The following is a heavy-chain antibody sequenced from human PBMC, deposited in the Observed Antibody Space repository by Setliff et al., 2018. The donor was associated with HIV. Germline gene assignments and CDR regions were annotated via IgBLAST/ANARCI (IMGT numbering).Heavy chain of an antibody. J-gene: IGHJ4*02. D-gene: IGHD6-25*01. CDR3: ARYSPRGYTLTGPY. Sequence: TSETLSLTCNVSGGSVNSGSYYWSWIRQPPGKGLEWIGYIYYSGSTKHNPSLKRRVTISLDTSKNQFSLKLTSVTAADTAVYYCARYSPRGYTLTGPYWGQGTLVTVSS. CDR2: IYYSGST. CDR1: GGSVNSGSYY. V-gene: IGHV4-61*01.